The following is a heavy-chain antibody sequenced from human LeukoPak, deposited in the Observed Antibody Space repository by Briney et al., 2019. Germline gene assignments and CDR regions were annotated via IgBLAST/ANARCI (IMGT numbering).Heavy chain of an antibody. D-gene: IGHD1-1*01. CDR1: GFTFSSYA. CDR2: LRGNGDT. CDR3: AMASWVSNADAVL. J-gene: IGHJ4*02. V-gene: IGHV3-23*01. Sequence: GGSLRLSCAAPGFTFSSYAMSWVREAPARGLEWVSSLRGNGDTFYADSVKGRFTLSRDDSRNTVYLQLNNLRVEDTAVYYCAMASWVSNADAVLWGQGTVVTVS.